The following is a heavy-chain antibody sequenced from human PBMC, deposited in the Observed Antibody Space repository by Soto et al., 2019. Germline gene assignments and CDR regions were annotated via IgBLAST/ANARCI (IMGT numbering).Heavy chain of an antibody. Sequence: PSETLSLTCAVSSGSIDNVYWWSWVRQSPGKGLEWIGETSHDGVTNYNPSLEGRVTISIDKSKNQFYLDLNSVTAADTAVYYCAAAYDHRVGNYYYGMDVWGQGTTVTVSS. J-gene: IGHJ6*02. CDR2: TSHDGVT. CDR1: SGSIDNVYW. V-gene: IGHV4-4*02. D-gene: IGHD1-26*01. CDR3: AAAYDHRVGNYYYGMDV.